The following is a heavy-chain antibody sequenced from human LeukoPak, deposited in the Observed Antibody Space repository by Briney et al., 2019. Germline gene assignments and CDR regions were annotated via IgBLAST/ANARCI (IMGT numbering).Heavy chain of an antibody. CDR3: VRESRPGGAMGLYHNLDY. CDR1: GFTFSDFW. Sequence: GGSLRLSCAGSGFTFSDFWMTWVRQTPGKGLEWVANIKEDGTEKNLVDSVKGRFTVSRDNTKNLLFLEMNNLRGDDTAIYYCVRESRPGGAMGLYHNLDYWGQGTLVTVSS. D-gene: IGHD1-1*01. J-gene: IGHJ4*02. V-gene: IGHV3-7*01. CDR2: IKEDGTEK.